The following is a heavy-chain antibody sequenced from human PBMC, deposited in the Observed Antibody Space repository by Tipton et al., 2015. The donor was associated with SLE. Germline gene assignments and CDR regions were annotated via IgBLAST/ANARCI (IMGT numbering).Heavy chain of an antibody. V-gene: IGHV4-34*01. CDR2: NNHSGST. D-gene: IGHD2-15*01. CDR3: ASYSWAGTRFDY. CDR1: GGSFSGYY. Sequence: TLSLTCAVYGGSFSGYYWSWIRQPPGMGLEWIGENNHSGSTNYNPSLKRRVTISVDTSKNQFSPKLSSVTAADTAVYYCASYSWAGTRFDYWGQGTLVTVSS. J-gene: IGHJ4*02.